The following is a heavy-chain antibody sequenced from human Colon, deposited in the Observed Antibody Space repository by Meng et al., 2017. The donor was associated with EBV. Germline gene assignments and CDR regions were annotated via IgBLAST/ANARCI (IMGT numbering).Heavy chain of an antibody. CDR2: AYFRSKWYY. CDR3: ARDSSSWYIFED. Sequence: QVQWRQYGPGLWTPSQNLSLACDISGDSVSSNSASWNWIRQSPSRGLEWLGRAYFRSKWYYDYAVSVKRRITIIPDTSKNQVSLQLNYVTPEDTAVYYCARDSSSWYIFEDWGQGSLVTVSS. D-gene: IGHD6-19*01. V-gene: IGHV6-1*01. CDR1: GDSVSSNSAS. J-gene: IGHJ1*01.